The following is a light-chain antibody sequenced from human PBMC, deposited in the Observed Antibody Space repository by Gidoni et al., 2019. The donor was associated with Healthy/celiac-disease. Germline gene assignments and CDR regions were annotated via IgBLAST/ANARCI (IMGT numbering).Light chain of an antibody. J-gene: IGLJ3*02. CDR2: DNT. Sequence: QSVLTQPPSVSAAPGQRVTISCAGSSPNIGNNYVSWSQPLPATAPNLLIYDNTKRPSAFPDRFSGSKSATSAPLGIPGLQTGDESDYYCGTWDSSLCAGVFGGGTKLTVL. CDR3: GTWDSSLCAGV. CDR1: SPNIGNNY. V-gene: IGLV1-51*01.